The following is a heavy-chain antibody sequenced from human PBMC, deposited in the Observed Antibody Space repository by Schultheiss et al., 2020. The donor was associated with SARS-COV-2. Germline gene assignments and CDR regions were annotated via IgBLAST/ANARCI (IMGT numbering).Heavy chain of an antibody. Sequence: GGSLRLSCAASGLTVSNNYMTWVRQAPGKGLEWVSTISRSGATTYFADSVKGRFTISRDNSKNTLYLQMNSLRAEDTALYYCAKCPVAITGYFDYWGQGTMVTVSS. V-gene: IGHV3-23*01. CDR2: ISRSGATT. D-gene: IGHD6-19*01. CDR3: AKCPVAITGYFDY. CDR1: GLTVSNNY. J-gene: IGHJ4*02.